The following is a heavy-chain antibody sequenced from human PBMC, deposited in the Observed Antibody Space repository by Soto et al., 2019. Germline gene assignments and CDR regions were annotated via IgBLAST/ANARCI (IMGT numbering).Heavy chain of an antibody. CDR3: ARVGYSSSWYHMGYYYYSMDV. CDR2: IKQDGSEK. CDR1: GFTFSRYW. D-gene: IGHD6-13*01. V-gene: IGHV3-7*03. J-gene: IGHJ6*02. Sequence: GGSLRLSCAASGFTFSRYWMSWVRQAPGKGLEWVANIKQDGSEKYYVDSVKGRFTISRDNAKNSLYLQMNSLRAEDTAVYYCARVGYSSSWYHMGYYYYSMDVWGQGTTVTVSS.